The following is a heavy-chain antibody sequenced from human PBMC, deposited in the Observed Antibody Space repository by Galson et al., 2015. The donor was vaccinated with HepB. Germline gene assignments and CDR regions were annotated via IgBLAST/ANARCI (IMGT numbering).Heavy chain of an antibody. Sequence: SLRLSCAASGFTFSSYAMSWVRQAPGKGLEWVSAISGSGGSTYYADSVKGRFTISRDNSKNTLYLQMNSLRAEDTAVYYCAKDLDVLGYCSGGSCSDAFDYWGQGTLVTVSS. CDR3: AKDLDVLGYCSGGSCSDAFDY. CDR2: ISGSGGST. J-gene: IGHJ4*02. V-gene: IGHV3-23*01. D-gene: IGHD2-15*01. CDR1: GFTFSSYA.